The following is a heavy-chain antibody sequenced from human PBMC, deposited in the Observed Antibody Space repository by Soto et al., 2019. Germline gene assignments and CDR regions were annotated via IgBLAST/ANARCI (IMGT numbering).Heavy chain of an antibody. CDR1: GGSISSYY. CDR3: ARIIVRTSYYDSSGYYFNY. D-gene: IGHD3-22*01. CDR2: IYYSGNT. J-gene: IGHJ4*02. V-gene: IGHV4-59*01. Sequence: SETLSLTCTVSGGSISSYYWSWIRQPPGKGLEWIGYIYYSGNTNYNPSLKSRVTISIDTSKNQFSLKLSSVTAADTAVYYCARIIVRTSYYDSSGYYFNYWGQGTLVTVSS.